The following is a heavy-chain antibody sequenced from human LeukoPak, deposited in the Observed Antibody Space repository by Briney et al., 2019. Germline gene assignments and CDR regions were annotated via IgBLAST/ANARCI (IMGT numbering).Heavy chain of an antibody. CDR3: ARWNLGSDY. V-gene: IGHV3-48*04. J-gene: IGHJ4*02. CDR1: GFTFSSYS. CDR2: ISSSSTTK. D-gene: IGHD1-1*01. Sequence: GGSLRLSCAASGFTFSSYSMNWVRQAPGRGLKWLSYISSSSTTKYHADSVKGRFTISRDNTKNSLYLQMNSLRAEDTGVYYCARWNLGSDYWGQGTLVTVSS.